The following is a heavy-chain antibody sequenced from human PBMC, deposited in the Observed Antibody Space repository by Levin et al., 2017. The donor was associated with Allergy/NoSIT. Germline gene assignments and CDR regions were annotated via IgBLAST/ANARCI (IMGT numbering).Heavy chain of an antibody. Sequence: PSETLSLTCTVSGASISSGGYYWTWIRQHPVKVLEWIGNIYYSGTTDYNPTLKSRLSISVDTSKNQFSLHLSSVTAADTAMYYCARDRGRYVDWSAGTSYFYYLDVWGKGTTVTVSS. J-gene: IGHJ6*03. CDR3: ARDRGRYVDWSAGTSYFYYLDV. D-gene: IGHD3-9*01. CDR2: IYYSGTT. V-gene: IGHV4-31*03. CDR1: GASISSGGYY.